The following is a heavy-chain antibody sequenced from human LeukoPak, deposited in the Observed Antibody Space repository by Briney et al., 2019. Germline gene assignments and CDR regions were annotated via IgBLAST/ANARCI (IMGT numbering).Heavy chain of an antibody. CDR1: GFTFSDYY. Sequence: GGSLRLSCASSGFTFSDYYMSWIRQAPGKGLKWVSYISSSGSTIYYADSVKGRFTISRDNAKNSLYLQMNSLRAEDTAVYYCARGGYCSSTSCPRGYYYMDVWGKGTTVTVSS. D-gene: IGHD2-2*01. CDR2: ISSSGSTI. J-gene: IGHJ6*03. CDR3: ARGGYCSSTSCPRGYYYMDV. V-gene: IGHV3-11*04.